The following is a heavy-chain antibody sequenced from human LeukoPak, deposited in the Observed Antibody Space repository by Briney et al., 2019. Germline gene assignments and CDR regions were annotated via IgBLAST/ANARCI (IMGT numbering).Heavy chain of an antibody. CDR1: GGSFSGYY. V-gene: IGHV4-34*01. Sequence: SETLSLTCAVYGGSFSGYYWSWIRQPPGKGLEWIGEINHSGSTNYNPSLKSRVTISVDTSKNQFSLKLSSVTAADTAVYYCARGGLYYDFWSGYRERAFDIWGQGTMVTVSS. CDR3: ARGGLYYDFWSGYRERAFDI. D-gene: IGHD3-3*01. CDR2: INHSGST. J-gene: IGHJ3*02.